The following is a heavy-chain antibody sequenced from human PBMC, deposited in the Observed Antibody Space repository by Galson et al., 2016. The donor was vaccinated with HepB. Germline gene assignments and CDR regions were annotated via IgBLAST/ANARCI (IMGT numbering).Heavy chain of an antibody. D-gene: IGHD3-3*01. CDR1: GFTFSTYS. Sequence: SLRLSCAASGFTFSTYSMNWVRQAPGKGLEWVSFISSSSSYIYYADSVKGRFTISRDNAKNSLYLQINGLRAEDTAVYYCARDAPILRFLCGMDVWGQGTTVTVSS. CDR2: ISSSSSYI. V-gene: IGHV3-21*01. J-gene: IGHJ6*02. CDR3: ARDAPILRFLCGMDV.